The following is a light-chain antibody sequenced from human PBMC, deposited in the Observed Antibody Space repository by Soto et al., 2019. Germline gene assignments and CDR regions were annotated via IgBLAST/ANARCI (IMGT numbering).Light chain of an antibody. CDR1: ISNIASNT. J-gene: IGLJ2*01. Sequence: QSVLTQPPSASGTPGQRVTISCSGSISNIASNTVNWYQQLPGTAPKLLIYSDNLRPSGVPDRLSGSKSGTSASLAISGLQSEDEADYYCSSYTSSSTLVVFGGGTKLTVL. V-gene: IGLV1-44*01. CDR2: SDN. CDR3: SSYTSSSTLVV.